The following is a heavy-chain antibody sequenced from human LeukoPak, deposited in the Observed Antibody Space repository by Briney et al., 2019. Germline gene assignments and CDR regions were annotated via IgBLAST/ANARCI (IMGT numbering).Heavy chain of an antibody. V-gene: IGHV3-23*01. CDR2: ICDTGNT. Sequence: QPGGSLRLSCAPSRFTSCRFAMRSVPGAPGRGVGRVSAICDTGNTYHADSVKGPFTISRYSSKNTLFLKINRRRPEDAAVYYCANAPVTTCRGAFCYPFDYWGLGTLVSVSS. D-gene: IGHD2-15*01. CDR3: ANAPVTTCRGAFCYPFDY. J-gene: IGHJ4*02. CDR1: RFTSCRFA.